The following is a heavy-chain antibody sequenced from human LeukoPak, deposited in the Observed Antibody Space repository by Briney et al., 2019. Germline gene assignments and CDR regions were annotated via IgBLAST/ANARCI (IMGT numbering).Heavy chain of an antibody. CDR2: ISSSGSTI. CDR3: ATLGYDFWSGYYGSYYYYGMDV. CDR1: GFTFSSYE. V-gene: IGHV3-48*03. Sequence: GGSLRLSCAASGFTFSSYEMNWVRQAPGKGLDGVSYISSSGSTIYYADSVKGRFTISRDNAKNSLYLQMNSLRAEDTAVYYCATLGYDFWSGYYGSYYYYGMDVWGQGTTVTVSS. J-gene: IGHJ6*02. D-gene: IGHD3-3*01.